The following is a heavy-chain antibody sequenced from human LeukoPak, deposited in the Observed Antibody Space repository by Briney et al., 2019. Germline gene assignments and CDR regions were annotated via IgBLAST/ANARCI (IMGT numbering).Heavy chain of an antibody. CDR2: IYHSGST. Sequence: NPSETLSLTCTVSGGSISSGGYYWSWIRQPPGKGLEWIGYIYHSGSTYYNPSLKSRVTISVDTSKNQFSLKLSSVTAADTAVYYCARLPGYSYAVYWGQGTLVTVSS. D-gene: IGHD5-18*01. CDR1: GGSISSGGYY. CDR3: ARLPGYSYAVY. J-gene: IGHJ4*02. V-gene: IGHV4-30-2*02.